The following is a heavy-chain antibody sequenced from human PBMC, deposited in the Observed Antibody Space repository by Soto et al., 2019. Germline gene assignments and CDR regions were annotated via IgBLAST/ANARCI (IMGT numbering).Heavy chain of an antibody. J-gene: IGHJ4*02. Sequence: PGGSLRLSCAASGFTFSSYAMSWVRQAPGKGLEWVSAISGSGGSTYYADSVKGRFTISRDNPKNTLYLQMNSLSAADTAVYYCAKGRGFSSSPTTLWGQGTLVTVSS. CDR1: GFTFSSYA. CDR2: ISGSGGST. CDR3: AKGRGFSSSPTTL. D-gene: IGHD6-6*01. V-gene: IGHV3-23*01.